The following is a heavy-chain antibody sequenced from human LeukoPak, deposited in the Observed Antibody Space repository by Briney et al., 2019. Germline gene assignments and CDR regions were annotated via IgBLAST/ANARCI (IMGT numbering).Heavy chain of an antibody. V-gene: IGHV4-61*01. Sequence: SETLSLTCTVSGGSFSSGSYYWSWIRQPPGKGLEWIGYIYYSGSANYNPSLNSQFTISVDTSKNQFSLKLSSVTAADTAVYYCARDYSGSSDAFDIWGQGTMVTVSS. J-gene: IGHJ3*02. CDR1: GGSFSSGSYY. D-gene: IGHD1-26*01. CDR3: ARDYSGSSDAFDI. CDR2: IYYSGSA.